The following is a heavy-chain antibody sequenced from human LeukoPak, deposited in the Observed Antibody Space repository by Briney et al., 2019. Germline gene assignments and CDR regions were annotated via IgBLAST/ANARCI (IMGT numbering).Heavy chain of an antibody. CDR3: ASCRGCYDWYFDL. J-gene: IGHJ2*01. V-gene: IGHV1-69*13. CDR2: IIPIFGTA. Sequence: SVKVSCKASGYTFTNYAMNWVRQAPGQGLEWMGGIIPIFGTANYAQKFQGRVTITADESTSTAYMELSSLRSEDTAVYYCASCRGCYDWYFDLWGRGTLVTVSS. D-gene: IGHD2-2*01. CDR1: GYTFTNYA.